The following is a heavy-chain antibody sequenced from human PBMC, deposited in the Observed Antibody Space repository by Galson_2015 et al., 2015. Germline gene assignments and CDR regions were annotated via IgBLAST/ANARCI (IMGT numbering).Heavy chain of an antibody. D-gene: IGHD5-12*01. CDR1: GFTFGDYA. CDR3: CRDLKNVDLVPDP. J-gene: IGHJ4*02. Sequence: SLRLSCAPSGFTFGDYAMSYFRQAPGKGLEWVSLIRKRFFGATTEYAAHVKGRFRMSRDDAKGIAYLQMDRLGGEDTAGYFCCRDLKNVDLVPDPWGQGALVLVSS. V-gene: IGHV3-49*03. CDR2: IRKRFFGATT.